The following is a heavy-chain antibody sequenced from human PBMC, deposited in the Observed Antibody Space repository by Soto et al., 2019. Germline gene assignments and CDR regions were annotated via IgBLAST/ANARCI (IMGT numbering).Heavy chain of an antibody. V-gene: IGHV4-30-4*01. Sequence: QVQLQELGPGLVKPSQTLSLTCTVSGGSISSGDYYWRWIRQPPGKVLEWIGYIYYSGSTYYNLSLKSQVTISVDTSRNQFCLKLSSVTDADTAVYYCAIDTTDYDSSGPFDYWGQGPLVTVSS. J-gene: IGHJ4*02. CDR2: IYYSGST. D-gene: IGHD3-22*01. CDR3: AIDTTDYDSSGPFDY. CDR1: GGSISSGDYY.